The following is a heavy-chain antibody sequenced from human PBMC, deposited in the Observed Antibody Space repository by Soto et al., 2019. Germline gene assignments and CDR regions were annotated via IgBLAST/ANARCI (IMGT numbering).Heavy chain of an antibody. J-gene: IGHJ6*03. CDR2: ISGSGGST. CDR3: AKRKYYMDV. CDR1: GFTFSSYA. Sequence: EVQLLESGGGLVQPGGSLRLSCAASGFTFSSYAMSWVRQAPGKGLEWVSAISGSGGSTYYADSVKGRFTISRDNSKSPRYLKMNGLRAEERAVYYGAKRKYYMDVWGKGTTVTVSS. V-gene: IGHV3-23*01.